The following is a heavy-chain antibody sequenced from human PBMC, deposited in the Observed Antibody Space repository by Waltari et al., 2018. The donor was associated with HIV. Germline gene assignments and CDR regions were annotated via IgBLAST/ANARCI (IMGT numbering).Heavy chain of an antibody. CDR2: IKQDGSEK. Sequence: EVQLVESGGGLVQPGGSLRLSCAASGFTFSSYWMSWVRLAPGKGLEWVANIKQDGSEKYYVDSVKGRFTISRDNAKNSLYLQMNSLRAEDTAVYYCARTPSMVATFFDYWGQGTLVTVSS. V-gene: IGHV3-7*01. D-gene: IGHD5-12*01. CDR3: ARTPSMVATFFDY. CDR1: GFTFSSYW. J-gene: IGHJ4*02.